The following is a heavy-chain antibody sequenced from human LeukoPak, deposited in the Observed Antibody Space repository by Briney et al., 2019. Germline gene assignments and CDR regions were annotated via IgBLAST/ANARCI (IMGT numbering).Heavy chain of an antibody. D-gene: IGHD3-16*02. CDR3: AKTVSGSYSYQGGDY. CDR2: ISGSGENT. V-gene: IGHV3-23*01. Sequence: GGSLRLSCAASGFTFSSYAMSWVRPAPGKGLERVSAISGSGENTNYADAVKGRFTMSRDNSTNMLYLQMNSLRDEDTAKYYCAKTVSGSYSYQGGDYSGQGTLVTVSS. J-gene: IGHJ4*02. CDR1: GFTFSSYA.